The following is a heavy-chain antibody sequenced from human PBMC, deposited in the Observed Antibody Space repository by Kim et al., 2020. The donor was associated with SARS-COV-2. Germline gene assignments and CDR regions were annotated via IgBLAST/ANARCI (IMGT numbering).Heavy chain of an antibody. J-gene: IGHJ4*02. Sequence: DSVKGRFTISRDNAKNSLYLQMNSLRAEDTAVYYCARGEAVVPAAMGFDYWGQGTLVTVSS. V-gene: IGHV3-21*01. D-gene: IGHD2-2*01. CDR3: ARGEAVVPAAMGFDY.